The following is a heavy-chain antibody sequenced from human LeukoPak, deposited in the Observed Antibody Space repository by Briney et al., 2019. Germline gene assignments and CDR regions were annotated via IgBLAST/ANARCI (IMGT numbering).Heavy chain of an antibody. D-gene: IGHD5-18*01. Sequence: ASVKVSFKASGYTFTGYYIHWVRQAPGQGIEWMGWINPNSGGTNYAQKFQGRVTMTRDTSISTAYMELSRLRADDTAVYYCARGSFSADAPLVLDYFHHWGQGTLVTDSS. V-gene: IGHV1-2*02. CDR3: ARGSFSADAPLVLDYFHH. CDR1: GYTFTGYY. CDR2: INPNSGGT. J-gene: IGHJ1*01.